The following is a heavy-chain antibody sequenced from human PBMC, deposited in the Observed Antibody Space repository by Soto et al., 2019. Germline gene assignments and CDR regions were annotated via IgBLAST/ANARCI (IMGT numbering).Heavy chain of an antibody. CDR1: GYTLTSYA. J-gene: IGHJ2*01. CDR3: ARGGSLYWYFDL. Sequence: QVQLVQSGAEVKKPGASVKVSCKASGYTLTSYAMHWVRQAPGQRLEWMGWINAGNGNTKYSQKFQGRVTITRDTPARTAYMDLSSLRSDDTAVYYCARGGSLYWYFDLWGRGTLVTVSS. CDR2: INAGNGNT. V-gene: IGHV1-3*01. D-gene: IGHD1-26*01.